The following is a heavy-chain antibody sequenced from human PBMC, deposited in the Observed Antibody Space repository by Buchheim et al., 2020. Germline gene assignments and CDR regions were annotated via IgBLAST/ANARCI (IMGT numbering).Heavy chain of an antibody. J-gene: IGHJ6*02. CDR2: ISYDGSNK. D-gene: IGHD5-24*01. CDR1: GFTFSSYA. V-gene: IGHV3-30*04. Sequence: QVQLVESGGGVVQPGRSLRLSCAASGFTFSSYAMHWVRQAPGKGLEWVAVISYDGSNKYYAASVKGRFTISRDNSKNPLYLLMNSLRAEDTAVYYCARFITEMDGMDVWGQGTT. CDR3: ARFITEMDGMDV.